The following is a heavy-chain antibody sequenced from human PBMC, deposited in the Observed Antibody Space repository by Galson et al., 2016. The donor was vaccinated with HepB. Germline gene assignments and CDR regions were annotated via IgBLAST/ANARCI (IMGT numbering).Heavy chain of an antibody. Sequence: TLSLTCTVSGGSISSGGGYYWNWIRQHPGKGLEWIGYIYHSGNAHYNPSLKSRVTISVDTSKDQFSLKLTSVTAADTAVYYCARGSGDCSSTSCYAGPFEYWGQGTLVTVSA. CDR2: IYHSGNA. V-gene: IGHV4-31*03. CDR1: GGSISSGGGYY. D-gene: IGHD2-2*01. J-gene: IGHJ4*02. CDR3: ARGSGDCSSTSCYAGPFEY.